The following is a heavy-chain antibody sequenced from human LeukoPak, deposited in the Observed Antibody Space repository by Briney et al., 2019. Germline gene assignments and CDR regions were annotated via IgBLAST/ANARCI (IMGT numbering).Heavy chain of an antibody. J-gene: IGHJ4*02. CDR3: TRHGDYTPPFDY. CDR2: VIRSSSTI. D-gene: IGHD4-17*01. V-gene: IGHV3-48*01. CDR1: GFTFSNYS. Sequence: GGSLRLSCAASGFTFSNYSMNWVRQAPGKGLEWVSYVIRSSSTIYYADSVKGRFTISRDNAKNSLYLQMNSLRAEDTAVYYCTRHGDYTPPFDYWGQGTLVTVSS.